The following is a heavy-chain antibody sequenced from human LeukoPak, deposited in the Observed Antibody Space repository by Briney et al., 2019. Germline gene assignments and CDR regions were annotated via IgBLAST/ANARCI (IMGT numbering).Heavy chain of an antibody. D-gene: IGHD6-6*01. CDR1: GGSISSSSYY. Sequence: SETLSLTCTVSGGSISSSSYYWGWIRQPPGKGLEWIGSIYYSGSTYYSPSLKSRVTISLDTSKNQFSLKLSSVTAADTAIYYCARDFSSSSTVYYYYYMDVWGKGTTVTVSS. CDR2: IYYSGST. J-gene: IGHJ6*03. CDR3: ARDFSSSSTVYYYYYMDV. V-gene: IGHV4-39*07.